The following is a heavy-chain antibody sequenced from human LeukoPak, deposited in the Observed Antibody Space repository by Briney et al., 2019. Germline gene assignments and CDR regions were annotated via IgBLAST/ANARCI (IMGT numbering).Heavy chain of an antibody. V-gene: IGHV3-30*02. CDR3: AKDGAGTSPDY. J-gene: IGHJ4*02. D-gene: IGHD6-19*01. CDR1: GFTFSSYG. CDR2: IQSGGSDK. Sequence: GGSLRFSCAASGFTFSSYGVNWVRQAPGKGLEWVSFIQSGGSDKRYADSVKGRFTISGDNSKNTVYLQMNSLRADDTAVYYCAKDGAGTSPDYWGQGTLVTVSS.